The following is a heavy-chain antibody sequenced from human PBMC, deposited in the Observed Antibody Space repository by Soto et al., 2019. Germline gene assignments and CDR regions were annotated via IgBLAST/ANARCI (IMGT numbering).Heavy chain of an antibody. D-gene: IGHD4-17*01. CDR3: AKCDGDHSYYYYGMDV. CDR2: ISGSGRST. CDR1: RFAFNIYA. Sequence: LRLSCAASRFAFNIYAMSWVRQAPGRGLEWVASISGSGRSTYSADSVKGRFTISRDNPKNMVYLQMNNVRAEDTGTYYCAKCDGDHSYYYYGMDVWGQGTTVTVSS. V-gene: IGHV3-23*01. J-gene: IGHJ6*02.